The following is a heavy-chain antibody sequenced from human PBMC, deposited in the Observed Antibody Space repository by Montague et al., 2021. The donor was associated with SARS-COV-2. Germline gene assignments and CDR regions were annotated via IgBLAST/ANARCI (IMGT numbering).Heavy chain of an antibody. V-gene: IGHV4-39*01. CDR2: VHYSGRP. J-gene: IGHJ4*02. CDR3: TRHVHMTWPEPSPGFDY. Sequence: SETLSLTCTVSGGSISSSSYNWGWIRQPPGKGLEWIGSVHYSGRPYYNPSLKSRVTICVDTSKNQLSLKLSSVTAADTAVYYCTRHVHMTWPEPSPGFDYWGQGTLVTVSS. CDR1: GGSISSSSYN. D-gene: IGHD1-1*01.